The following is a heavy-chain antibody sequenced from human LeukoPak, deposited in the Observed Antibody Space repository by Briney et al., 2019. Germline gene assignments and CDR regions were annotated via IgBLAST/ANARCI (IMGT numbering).Heavy chain of an antibody. CDR1: GFTFSSYA. J-gene: IGHJ4*02. D-gene: IGHD2-15*01. CDR3: AKTYCSGRSCYDEQVAYVDY. V-gene: IGHV3-23*01. CDR2: IGDSGIST. Sequence: GGSLRLSCAASGFTFSSYAMSWVRQAPGKGLEWVSAIGDSGISTYYADSVKGRFTISRDNSKNTLYLQMNSLRAEDTAIYFCAKTYCSGRSCYDEQVAYVDYWGQGTLVIVSS.